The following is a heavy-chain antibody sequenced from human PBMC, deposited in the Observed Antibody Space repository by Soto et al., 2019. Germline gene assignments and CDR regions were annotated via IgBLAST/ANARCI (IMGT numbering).Heavy chain of an antibody. J-gene: IGHJ6*04. CDR1: GGSISSSSYY. CDR3: AMNGGGVDGMDF. Sequence: SETLSLTCTVSGGSISSSSYYWGWIRQPPGKGLEWIGSIYYSGSTCYNPSLKSRVTISVDTSKNQFSLKLTSVTAADPVVYYWAMNGGGVDGMDFGGTGPTVTVSP. V-gene: IGHV4-39*01. CDR2: IYYSGST. D-gene: IGHD3-16*01.